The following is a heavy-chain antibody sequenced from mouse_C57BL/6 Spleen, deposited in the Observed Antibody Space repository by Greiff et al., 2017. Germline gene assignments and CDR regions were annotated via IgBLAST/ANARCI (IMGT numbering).Heavy chain of an antibody. Sequence: QVQLQQSGAELVKPGASVKMSCKASGYTFTTYPIEWMKQNPGKSLEWIGNFHPYNDDTKYNEKFKGKATLTVEKSSSTVYLELSRLTSDDSAVYYCARGGLPYYAVDYGGQGTSVTVSS. CDR1: GYTFTTYP. D-gene: IGHD2-10*01. J-gene: IGHJ4*01. CDR3: ARGGLPYYAVDY. V-gene: IGHV1-47*01. CDR2: FHPYNDDT.